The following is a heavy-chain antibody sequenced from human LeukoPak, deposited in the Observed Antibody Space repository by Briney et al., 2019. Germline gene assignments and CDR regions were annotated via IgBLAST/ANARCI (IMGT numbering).Heavy chain of an antibody. J-gene: IGHJ3*02. CDR2: INPNSGGT. V-gene: IGHV1-2*02. CDR3: ARNQGALNDAFDS. Sequence: ASVKVSCKASGYTFTGYYVHWVRQAPGQGLEWMGWINPNSGGTNYAQKFQGRVTMTRDTSISTAYMELSRLRSDDTAVYYCARNQGALNDAFDSWGQGTMVTVSS. CDR1: GYTFTGYY. D-gene: IGHD1-26*01.